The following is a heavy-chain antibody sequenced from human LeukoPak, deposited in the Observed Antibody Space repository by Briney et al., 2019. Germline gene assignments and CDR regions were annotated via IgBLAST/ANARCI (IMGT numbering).Heavy chain of an antibody. Sequence: PGGSLRLSCAASGFTFSSYSMNWVRQAPGKGLEWVSSISSSSSYIYYADSVKGRFTISRDNAKNSLYLQMNSLRAEDTAVYYCARDLDPQRFLEWLSPLDYWGQGTLVTVSS. CDR2: ISSSSSYI. CDR3: ARDLDPQRFLEWLSPLDY. D-gene: IGHD3-3*01. CDR1: GFTFSSYS. J-gene: IGHJ4*02. V-gene: IGHV3-21*01.